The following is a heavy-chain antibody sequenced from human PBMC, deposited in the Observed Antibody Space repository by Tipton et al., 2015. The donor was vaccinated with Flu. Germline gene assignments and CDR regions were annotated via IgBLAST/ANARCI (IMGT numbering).Heavy chain of an antibody. Sequence: LRLSCTVSGGSISTGGYYWSWIRQVPGKGLEWIGYVYYRGDTLYNPSLMSRVTMSMDTSKNQLFLRLTSVTAADTAIYYCARDQSSYCSPTGCYTQNGSAPWGHGTRVIVS. CDR2: VYYRGDT. J-gene: IGHJ5*02. CDR3: ARDQSSYCSPTGCYTQNGSAP. D-gene: IGHD2-2*02. V-gene: IGHV4-31*02. CDR1: GGSISTGGYY.